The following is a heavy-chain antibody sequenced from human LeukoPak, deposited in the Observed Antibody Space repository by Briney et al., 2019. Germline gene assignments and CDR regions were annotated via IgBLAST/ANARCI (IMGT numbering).Heavy chain of an antibody. CDR2: ISSSSSYI. V-gene: IGHV3-21*01. CDR1: GFTFSSYS. D-gene: IGHD6-19*01. Sequence: GGSLGLSCAASGFTFSSYSMNWVRQAPGKGLEWVSSISSSSSYIYYADSVKGRFTISRDNAKNSLYLQMNSLRAEDTAVYYCARGSSSGWSRGDYWGQGTLVTVSS. J-gene: IGHJ4*02. CDR3: ARGSSSGWSRGDY.